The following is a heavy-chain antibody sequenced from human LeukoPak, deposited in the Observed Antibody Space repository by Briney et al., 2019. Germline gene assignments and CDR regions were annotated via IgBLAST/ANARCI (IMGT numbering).Heavy chain of an antibody. CDR1: GFNIRTYG. CDR3: ASLAVAGTTFDY. J-gene: IGHJ4*02. D-gene: IGHD6-19*01. Sequence: GGSLRLSCAASGFNIRTYGMHRVRQAPGKGLEWVAIVRYDGNTKNYVDSVKGRFTISRDTSKNTVFLQMNSLRAEDTALYYCASLAVAGTTFDYWGQGTLVTVSS. V-gene: IGHV3-30*02. CDR2: VRYDGNTK.